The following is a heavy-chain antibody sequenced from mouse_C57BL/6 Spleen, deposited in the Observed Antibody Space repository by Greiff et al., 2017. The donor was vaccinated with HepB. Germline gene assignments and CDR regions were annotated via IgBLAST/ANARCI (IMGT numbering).Heavy chain of an antibody. CDR3: ARGGGPGNYFDY. Sequence: QVQLQQPGAELVKPGASVKLSCKASGYTFTSYWMHWVKQRPGQGLEWIGMIHPNSGSTNYNEKFKSKATLTIDKSSSTAYMQLSSLTSEDSAVYYCARGGGPGNYFDYWGQGTTLTVSS. V-gene: IGHV1-64*01. CDR2: IHPNSGST. CDR1: GYTFTSYW. J-gene: IGHJ2*01.